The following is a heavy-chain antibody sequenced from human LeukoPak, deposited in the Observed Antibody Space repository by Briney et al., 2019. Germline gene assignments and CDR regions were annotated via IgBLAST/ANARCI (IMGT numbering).Heavy chain of an antibody. CDR2: ISSSSSYI. Sequence: GGSLRLSCAASGFTFSSYSMNWVRQAPGKGLEWVSSISSSSSYIYYADSVKGRFTISRDNAKNSLYLQMNSLRAEDTAVYYCARGPNSNWSGLDFWGQGTLLTVSS. V-gene: IGHV3-21*01. J-gene: IGHJ4*02. D-gene: IGHD6-6*01. CDR3: ARGPNSNWSGLDF. CDR1: GFTFSSYS.